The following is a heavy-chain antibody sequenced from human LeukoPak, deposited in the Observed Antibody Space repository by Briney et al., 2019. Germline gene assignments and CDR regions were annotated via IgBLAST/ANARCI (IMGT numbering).Heavy chain of an antibody. J-gene: IGHJ4*02. V-gene: IGHV5-51*01. CDR3: ARHTTYATSSRVFDY. Sequence: GESLKISCSGSGYSFTNYWIGWVRQMPGKGLGWMGIIYPDDSNTRYSPSFQGQVTITADKSINTAFLHWSSLKASDTAKYYCARHTTYATSSRVFDYWGQGTLVTVSS. CDR2: IYPDDSNT. CDR1: GYSFTNYW. D-gene: IGHD6-6*01.